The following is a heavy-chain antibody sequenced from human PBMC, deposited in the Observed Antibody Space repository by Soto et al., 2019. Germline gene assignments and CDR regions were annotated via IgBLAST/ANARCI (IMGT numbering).Heavy chain of an antibody. Sequence: GESLKISCKGSGYSFTSYWISWVRQMPGKGLEWMGRIDPSDSYTNYSPSFQGHVTISADKSISTAYLQWSSLKASDTAMYYCARRYCSSTSCFYNFDYWGQGTLVTVSS. V-gene: IGHV5-10-1*01. CDR1: GYSFTSYW. CDR3: ARRYCSSTSCFYNFDY. D-gene: IGHD2-2*01. CDR2: IDPSDSYT. J-gene: IGHJ4*02.